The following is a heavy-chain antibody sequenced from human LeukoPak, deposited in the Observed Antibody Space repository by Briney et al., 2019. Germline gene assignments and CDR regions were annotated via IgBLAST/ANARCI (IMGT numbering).Heavy chain of an antibody. CDR1: GFSFSRFW. Sequence: GGSLRLSCAASGFSFSRFWMTWVRQASGKGLEWVASIKEDGGEIYYVDSVKGRFTISRDNAKNSLYLQMSSLRADDTAVYYCARLRGDSQIAPDYWGQGTLVTVSS. CDR2: IKEDGGEI. CDR3: ARLRGDSQIAPDY. D-gene: IGHD2-21*02. J-gene: IGHJ4*02. V-gene: IGHV3-7*02.